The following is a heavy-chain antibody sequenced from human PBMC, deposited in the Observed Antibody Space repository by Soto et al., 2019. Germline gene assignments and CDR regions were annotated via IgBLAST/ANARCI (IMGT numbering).Heavy chain of an antibody. CDR3: ARDARNADYDY. Sequence: EVQLVESGGGLVQPGGSLRLSCAVSGFTFSTHAMNWVRQAPGKGLEWVAYIHGTRSIIYYADSAKGRFTISRDNAKNSLFLQMDSLRDEDTAVYYCARDARNADYDYWGQGTLVTVSS. CDR2: IHGTRSII. D-gene: IGHD3-16*01. CDR1: GFTFSTHA. J-gene: IGHJ4*02. V-gene: IGHV3-48*02.